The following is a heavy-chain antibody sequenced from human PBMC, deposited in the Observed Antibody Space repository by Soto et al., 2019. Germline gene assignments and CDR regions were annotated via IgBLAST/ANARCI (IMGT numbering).Heavy chain of an antibody. CDR3: ARIFSASGPYDY. D-gene: IGHD5-12*01. V-gene: IGHV2-26*01. J-gene: IGHJ4*02. CDR1: GFSLSNARMG. CDR2: IFSNDEK. Sequence: SGPTLVNPTETLTLTCTVSGFSLSNARMGVSWIRRPPGKALEWLAHIFSNDEKSYSTSLKSRLTISKDTSKSQVVLTMTNMDPVDTATYYCARIFSASGPYDYWGQGTLVTVSS.